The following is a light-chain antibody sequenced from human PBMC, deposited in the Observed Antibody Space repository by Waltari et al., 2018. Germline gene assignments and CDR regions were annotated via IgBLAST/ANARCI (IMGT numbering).Light chain of an antibody. CDR2: EVS. CDR3: CSYAGSSIHVV. V-gene: IGLV2-23*02. Sequence: QSALTQPASVSGSPGQSITIPCTGTSSDVGSYNLVSWYQQHPGKAPKLMIYEVSKLPSGVSNRFSGSKSGNTASLTISGLQAEDEADYYCCSYAGSSIHVVFGGGTKLTVL. J-gene: IGLJ2*01. CDR1: SSDVGSYNL.